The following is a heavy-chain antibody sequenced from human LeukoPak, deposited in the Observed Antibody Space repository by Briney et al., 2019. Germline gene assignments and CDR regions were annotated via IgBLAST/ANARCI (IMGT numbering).Heavy chain of an antibody. D-gene: IGHD3-16*01. V-gene: IGHV5-51*01. CDR2: IYPGDSDS. CDR1: GYSFSSYW. CDR3: ARRLGGADVFDI. J-gene: IGHJ3*02. Sequence: GESLKISCKGSGYSFSSYWIAWVRQMPGKGLDWMGIIYPGDSDSKYSRSFEGQVTTSADKSINTAYLQWSSLKASDSAMYYCARRLGGADVFDIWGQGTMVTVSS.